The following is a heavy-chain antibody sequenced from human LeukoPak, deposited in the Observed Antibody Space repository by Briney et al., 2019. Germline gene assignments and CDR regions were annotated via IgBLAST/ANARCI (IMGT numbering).Heavy chain of an antibody. J-gene: IGHJ4*02. CDR3: ARVLGYYDSSGYSKSREFDY. Sequence: SETLSLTCAVYGGFFSGYYWSWIRQPPGKGLEWIGEINHSGSTNYNPSLKSRVTISVDTSKNQFSLKLSSVTAADTAVYYCARVLGYYDSSGYSKSREFDYWGQGTLVTVSS. D-gene: IGHD3-22*01. CDR1: GGFFSGYY. CDR2: INHSGST. V-gene: IGHV4-34*01.